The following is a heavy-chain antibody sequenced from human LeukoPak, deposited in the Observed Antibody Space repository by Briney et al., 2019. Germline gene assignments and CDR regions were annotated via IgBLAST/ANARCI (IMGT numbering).Heavy chain of an antibody. D-gene: IGHD6-13*01. CDR3: ARVKYTSSWYPVDS. Sequence: SQTLSLTCTVSGDSISSGGYHWNWIRQRPGKGLEWIGYIYDSGSTYYSPSLKSRLTISVDTSKNQFSLRLNSVTAADTAVYYCARVKYTSSWYPVDSWGQGALVTVSS. CDR2: IYDSGST. V-gene: IGHV4-31*03. CDR1: GDSISSGGYH. J-gene: IGHJ4*02.